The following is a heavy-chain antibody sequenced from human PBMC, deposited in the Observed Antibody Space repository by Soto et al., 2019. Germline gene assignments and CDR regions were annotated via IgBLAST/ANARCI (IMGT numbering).Heavy chain of an antibody. CDR1: GFIFTDHA. Sequence: QVQLVESGGGVVQPGTSLRLSCAASGFIFTDHAMNWVRQAPGKGLEWVAVISLDGNNKFFAASVKGRATISRDNSKNWVYLQVNSLRAQDTAVYYCAKDMGPKAVAGDFDYWGHGTLVTVS. J-gene: IGHJ4*01. D-gene: IGHD6-19*01. CDR3: AKDMGPKAVAGDFDY. CDR2: ISLDGNNK. V-gene: IGHV3-30*18.